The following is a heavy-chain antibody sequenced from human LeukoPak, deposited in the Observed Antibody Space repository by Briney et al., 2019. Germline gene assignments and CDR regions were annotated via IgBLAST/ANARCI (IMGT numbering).Heavy chain of an antibody. Sequence: PGGSLRLSCAASGFTFSSYGMHWFRQAPGKGLEWVAFIRYDGSNKYYADSVKGRFTISRDNSKNTLYLQMNSLRAEDTAVYYCAKGEGWYYYDSSGYFFDYWGQGTLVTVSS. V-gene: IGHV3-30*02. CDR1: GFTFSSYG. J-gene: IGHJ4*02. CDR2: IRYDGSNK. D-gene: IGHD3-22*01. CDR3: AKGEGWYYYDSSGYFFDY.